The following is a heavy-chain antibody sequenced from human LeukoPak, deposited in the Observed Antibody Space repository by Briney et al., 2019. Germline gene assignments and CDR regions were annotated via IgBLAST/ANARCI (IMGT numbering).Heavy chain of an antibody. J-gene: IGHJ6*02. CDR2: ISGSGGST. V-gene: IGHV3-23*01. CDR1: GFTFSSYA. CDR3: AKGGTYYDFWSGPVYGMDV. Sequence: GGSLRLSCAASGFTFSSYAMSWVRQAPGKGLEWVSAISGSGGSTYYADSVKGRFTISGDNSKNTLYLQMNSLRAEDTAVYYCAKGGTYYDFWSGPVYGMDVWGQGTTVTVSS. D-gene: IGHD3-3*01.